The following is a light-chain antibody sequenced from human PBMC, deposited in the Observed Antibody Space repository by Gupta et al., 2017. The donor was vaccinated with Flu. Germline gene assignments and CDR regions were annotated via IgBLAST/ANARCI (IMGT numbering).Light chain of an antibody. J-gene: IGLJ3*02. Sequence: RGTNTTAGSGFEVGSNYVYWYQQRPTPAPKLLVYRNNRRNSGAPARFSGAKCGTSAALATSGLQAGDGADYYCAASDATTSGWVFGGGTKPTVL. CDR1: GFEVGSNY. V-gene: IGLV1-47*01. CDR2: RNN. CDR3: AASDATTSGWV.